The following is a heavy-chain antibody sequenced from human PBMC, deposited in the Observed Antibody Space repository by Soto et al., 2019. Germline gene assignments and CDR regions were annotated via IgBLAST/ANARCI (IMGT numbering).Heavy chain of an antibody. CDR1: GYSFTNYW. D-gene: IGHD3-10*01. CDR3: ARQDSYGSGIFYFYAMDV. V-gene: IGHV5-51*01. J-gene: IGHJ6*02. Sequence: PGESLKISCKASGYSFTNYWIVWVRQMPGKGLEWMGIIYPGNSDTRYSPSFQGQVTISADKSISTAYLQWSSLKASDTAMYYCARQDSYGSGIFYFYAMDVWGQGTTVTVSS. CDR2: IYPGNSDT.